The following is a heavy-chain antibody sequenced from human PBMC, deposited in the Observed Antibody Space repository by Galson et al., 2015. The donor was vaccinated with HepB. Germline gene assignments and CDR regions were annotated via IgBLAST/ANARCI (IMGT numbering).Heavy chain of an antibody. V-gene: IGHV1-69*13. CDR2: IIPIFGTA. CDR3: ARDAYDSSGYLPIGDAFDF. J-gene: IGHJ3*01. CDR1: GGTFSSYA. Sequence: SVKVSCKASGGTFSSYAISWVRQAPGQGLEWMGGIIPIFGTANYAQKFQGRVTITADESTSTAYMELSSLRSEDTAVYYCARDAYDSSGYLPIGDAFDFWGQGTMVTVSS. D-gene: IGHD3-22*01.